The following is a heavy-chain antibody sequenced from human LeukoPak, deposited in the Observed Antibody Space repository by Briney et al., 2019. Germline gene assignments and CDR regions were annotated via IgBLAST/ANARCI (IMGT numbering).Heavy chain of an antibody. CDR1: GGSISSSSYY. CDR2: IYYSGST. J-gene: IGHJ4*02. CDR3: ARLVVVPAARQDY. V-gene: IGHV4-39*01. Sequence: SETLSLTCTVSGGSISSSSYYWGWIGQPPGKGLEWIGSIYYSGSTYYNPSLKSRVTISVDTSKNQFSLKLSSVTAADTAVYYCARLVVVPAARQDYWGQGTLVTVSS. D-gene: IGHD2-2*01.